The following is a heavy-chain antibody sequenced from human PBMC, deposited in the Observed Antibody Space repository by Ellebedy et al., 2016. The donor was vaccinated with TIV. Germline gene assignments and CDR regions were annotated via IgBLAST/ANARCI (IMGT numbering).Heavy chain of an antibody. CDR2: INTGNGNI. V-gene: IGHV1-3*04. CDR3: ATREWQDPVDV. J-gene: IGHJ6*02. CDR1: GHTFTSYG. D-gene: IGHD3-3*01. Sequence: ASVKVSXXASGHTFTSYGIHWVRQAPGQRPEWMGWINTGNGNIKYSQKLQGRVTITRDTSASTAYMELSSLVSEDTAVYYCATREWQDPVDVWGQGTTVTVSS.